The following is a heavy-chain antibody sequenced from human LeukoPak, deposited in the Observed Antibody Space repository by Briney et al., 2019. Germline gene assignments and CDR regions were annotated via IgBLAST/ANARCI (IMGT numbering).Heavy chain of an antibody. CDR3: ARHDLEYSSSSGYYSYYYMDV. J-gene: IGHJ6*03. V-gene: IGHV4-39*01. CDR2: IYYSGST. Sequence: PSETLSLTCTVSGGSISSSSYYWGWIRQPPGKGLEWIGCIYYSGSTYYNPSLKSRVTISVDTSKNQFSLKLSSVTAADTAVYYCARHDLEYSSSSGYYSYYYMDVWGKGTTVTVSS. CDR1: GGSISSSSYY. D-gene: IGHD6-6*01.